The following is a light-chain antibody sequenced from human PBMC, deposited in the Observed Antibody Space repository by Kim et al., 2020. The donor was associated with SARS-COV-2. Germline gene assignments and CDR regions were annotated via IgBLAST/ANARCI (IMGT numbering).Light chain of an antibody. J-gene: IGKJ2*03. CDR1: QSVSSSY. CDR3: KQYGSSPNS. Sequence: EIVLTQSPGTLSLSPGERDTLSCRASQSVSSSYLAWYQQKPGQAPRLLIYGASSRATGIPDRFSGSGSGTDFTLTISRLEPEDFAVYYCKQYGSSPNSFGQGTKLEI. CDR2: GAS. V-gene: IGKV3-20*01.